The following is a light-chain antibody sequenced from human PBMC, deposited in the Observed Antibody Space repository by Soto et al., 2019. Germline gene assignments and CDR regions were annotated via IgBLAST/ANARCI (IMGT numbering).Light chain of an antibody. CDR3: QQSFGSPPIK. CDR2: VAS. CDR1: QNIENY. Sequence: DIQMTQSPSSLCASLGDTVSISCLASQNIENYLHWYQQKAGKAPEVLLYVASVLKDGVSSRFSGSGYGNDFNLTITNLQPEDFAMYYCQQSFGSPPIKFGKGTSLEI. J-gene: IGKJ5*01. V-gene: IGKV1-39*01.